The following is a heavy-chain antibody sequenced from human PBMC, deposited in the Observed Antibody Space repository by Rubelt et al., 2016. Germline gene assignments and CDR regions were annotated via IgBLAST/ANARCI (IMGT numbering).Heavy chain of an antibody. D-gene: IGHD5-18*01. Sequence: QVQLQQWGAGLLKPSETLSLTCAVYGGSFSGYYWSWIRQPPGKGLEWIGEINHSGSTNYNPSLKSRVTISVDTSKNQFSRKLSSVTAADTAVYYCARVGYSYGYYYFDYWGQGTLVTVSS. CDR3: ARVGYSYGYYYFDY. CDR1: GGSFSGYY. J-gene: IGHJ4*02. CDR2: INHSGST. V-gene: IGHV4-34*01.